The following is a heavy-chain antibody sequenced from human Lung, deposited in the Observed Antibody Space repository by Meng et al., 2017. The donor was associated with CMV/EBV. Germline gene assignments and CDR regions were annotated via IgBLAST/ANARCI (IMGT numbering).Heavy chain of an antibody. CDR1: GFTFSDYY. V-gene: IGHV3-11*04. Sequence: GESLKISCAASGFTFSDYYMSWIRQAPGKGLEWVSYISSSGSTIYYADSVKGRFTISRDNAKNSLYLQMNSLRAEDTAVYYCAREKRLVPHYYYGMDVWGQGTTVTVSS. D-gene: IGHD6-13*01. CDR3: AREKRLVPHYYYGMDV. J-gene: IGHJ6*02. CDR2: ISSSGSTI.